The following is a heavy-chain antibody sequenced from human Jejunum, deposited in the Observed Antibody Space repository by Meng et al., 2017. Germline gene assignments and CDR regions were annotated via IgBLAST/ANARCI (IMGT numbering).Heavy chain of an antibody. CDR1: GFPLSTPQVG. V-gene: IGHV2-5*02. CDR2: IYWDDDK. Sequence: ITLQESGPTLVKPTQTLPLTCTFSGFPLSTPQVGVGWLRQPPGKALECLALIYWDDDKRYTPSLKNRLTITKDTSKNQVVLTMTNMDPVDTATYYCAHRLAYSTNYNVGWFDPWGQGTLVTVSS. D-gene: IGHD6-13*01. CDR3: AHRLAYSTNYNVGWFDP. J-gene: IGHJ5*02.